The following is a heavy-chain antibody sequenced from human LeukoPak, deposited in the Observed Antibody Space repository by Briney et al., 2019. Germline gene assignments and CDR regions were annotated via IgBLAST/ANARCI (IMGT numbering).Heavy chain of an antibody. J-gene: IGHJ6*02. CDR1: GFTFSSYS. CDR2: ISSNSSYI. V-gene: IGHV3-21*01. Sequence: GGSLRLSCAASGFTFSSYSMNWVRQAPGRGRWWVSSISSNSSYIYYADSVKGRFTISRDNAKNSLYLQMNSLRAEDTAVYYCARDQEYYYGMDVWGQGTTVTVSS. CDR3: ARDQEYYYGMDV.